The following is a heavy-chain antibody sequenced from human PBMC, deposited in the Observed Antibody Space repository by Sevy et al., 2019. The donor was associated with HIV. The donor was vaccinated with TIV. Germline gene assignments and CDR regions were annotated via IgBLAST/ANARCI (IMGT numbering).Heavy chain of an antibody. D-gene: IGHD3-22*01. CDR2: FDPEDEET. J-gene: IGHJ4*02. V-gene: IGHV1-24*01. Sequence: ASVKVSCKVSGYTLSELSMHWVRLAPGKGLEWMGSFDPEDEETTYAQKFQGRVTMTEDTSTDTAYMELSSLRSEDTAEYYCATTKDYYDSSGSPFDYWGQRTLVTVSS. CDR3: ATTKDYYDSSGSPFDY. CDR1: GYTLSELS.